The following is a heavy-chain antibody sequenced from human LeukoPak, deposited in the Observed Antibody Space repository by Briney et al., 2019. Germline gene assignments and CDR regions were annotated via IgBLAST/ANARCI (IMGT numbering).Heavy chain of an antibody. D-gene: IGHD6-13*01. CDR2: IYHSGST. CDR1: GYSINNGYY. V-gene: IGHV4-38-2*02. Sequence: SETLSLTCTVSGYSINNGYYWGWIRQPPGKGLEWIGSIYHSGSTYYKPSLKSRVTISVDTSKNQFSLKLSSVTAADTAVYYCARAYSSSWYEVYYYMDVWGKGTTVTVSS. CDR3: ARAYSSSWYEVYYYMDV. J-gene: IGHJ6*03.